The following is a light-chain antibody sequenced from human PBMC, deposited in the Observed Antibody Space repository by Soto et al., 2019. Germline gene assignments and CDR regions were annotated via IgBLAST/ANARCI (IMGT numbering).Light chain of an antibody. V-gene: IGLV2-14*01. CDR2: EVR. CDR3: SSYTSTSTLYV. CDR1: GSDVGEYNY. Sequence: QSVLTQPASGSGSLGQSITISCTGTGSDVGEYNYVSWYQQHPDKAPKLMIYEVRNRPSGVSNRFSGSKSGNTASLAIAGLQAEDEADYYCSSYTSTSTLYVFGTGTKVTVL. J-gene: IGLJ1*01.